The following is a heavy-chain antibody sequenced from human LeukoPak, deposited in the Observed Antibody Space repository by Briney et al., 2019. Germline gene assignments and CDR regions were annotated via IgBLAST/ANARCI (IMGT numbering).Heavy chain of an antibody. CDR1: GYTFSSYW. D-gene: IGHD1-26*01. V-gene: IGHV5-51*01. Sequence: GETLKISCQTSGYTFSSYWIAWVRQMPGKGLEWIGIIYPADSATKYSPSFQGQVIISADKSLTTAYLQWSSLKASDTAIYYCARHAGPGGAFFYYVVDVWGQGTTVVVSS. CDR2: IYPADSAT. CDR3: ARHAGPGGAFFYYVVDV. J-gene: IGHJ6*02.